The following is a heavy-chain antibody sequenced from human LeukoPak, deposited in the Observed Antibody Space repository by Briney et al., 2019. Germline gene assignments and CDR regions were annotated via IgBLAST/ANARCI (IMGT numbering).Heavy chain of an antibody. Sequence: GGSLRLSCAASGFTVSSNYMSWVRQVPGKGLEWVANIKQDGSEKYYVDSVKGRFTISRDNAKNSLYLQMNSLRAEDTAVYYCARDPPVDTAMGYYYGMDVWGQGTTVTVSS. J-gene: IGHJ6*02. D-gene: IGHD5-18*01. V-gene: IGHV3-7*01. CDR2: IKQDGSEK. CDR1: GFTVSSNY. CDR3: ARDPPVDTAMGYYYGMDV.